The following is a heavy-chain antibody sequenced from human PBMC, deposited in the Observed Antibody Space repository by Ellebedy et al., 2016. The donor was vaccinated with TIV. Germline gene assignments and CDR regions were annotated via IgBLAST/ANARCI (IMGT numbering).Heavy chain of an antibody. CDR2: IGDKANSHFT. D-gene: IGHD4-23*01. CDR3: ARIGYSSSDFDF. J-gene: IGHJ4*02. V-gene: IGHV3-72*01. CDR1: GLSFSDHF. Sequence: PGGSLRLSCATSGLSFSDHFMDWVRQAPGKGLEWVGRIGDKANSHFTQYAASVKGRFTISSDDSKNSLSLQMNSLNTEDTALYYCARIGYSSSDFDFWGQGTLVTVSS.